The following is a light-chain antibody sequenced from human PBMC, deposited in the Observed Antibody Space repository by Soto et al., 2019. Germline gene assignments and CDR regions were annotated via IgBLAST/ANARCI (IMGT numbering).Light chain of an antibody. CDR1: QTISSW. CDR3: QQYNSLWT. Sequence: DTQMTQSPSTLSASVGARVTIICRASQTISSWLAWYQQKPGKAPKLLIYDASSLESGVPSRFSGSGSGTEFTLTISSLHPDYFATYYCQQYNSLWTFGQGTKVDIK. CDR2: DAS. V-gene: IGKV1-5*02. J-gene: IGKJ1*01.